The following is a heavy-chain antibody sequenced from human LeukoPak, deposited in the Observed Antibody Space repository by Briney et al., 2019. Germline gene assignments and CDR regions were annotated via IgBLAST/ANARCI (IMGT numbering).Heavy chain of an antibody. J-gene: IGHJ4*02. CDR1: GFTFTDEY. D-gene: IGHD3-10*01. CDR3: ARGGSLVRGGIIGEY. V-gene: IGHV1-2*02. CDR2: INPNSGGT. Sequence: ASVKVSCKSSGFTFTDEYIHWVRQAPGQGLEWMGWINPNSGGTNYAQNLQGRVTMTRDTSISTAYVELSSLRSDDTAVYYCARGGSLVRGGIIGEYWGQGTLVTVSS.